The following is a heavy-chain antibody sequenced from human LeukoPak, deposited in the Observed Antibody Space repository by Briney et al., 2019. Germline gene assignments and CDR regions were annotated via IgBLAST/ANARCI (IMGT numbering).Heavy chain of an antibody. CDR1: GFTFDDYT. CDR2: ISWDGGST. D-gene: IGHD1-26*01. Sequence: PGGSLILSCAASGFTFDDYTMHWVRQAPGKGLEWVSLISWDGGSTYYADSVKGRFTISRDNSKNSLYLQMNSLRTEDTALYYCAKDNTVGATTGPFDYWGQGTLVTVSS. J-gene: IGHJ4*02. CDR3: AKDNTVGATTGPFDY. V-gene: IGHV3-43*01.